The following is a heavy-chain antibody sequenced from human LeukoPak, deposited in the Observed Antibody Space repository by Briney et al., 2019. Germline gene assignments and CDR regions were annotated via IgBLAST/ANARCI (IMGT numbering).Heavy chain of an antibody. CDR3: ARLFGGVTTFDY. J-gene: IGHJ4*02. D-gene: IGHD4-17*01. CDR2: VWPDGGEQ. CDR1: AFRFSSYS. V-gene: IGHV3-7*01. Sequence: GGSLRLSCAGSAFRFSSYSMSWVRQGPGKGLEWVATVWPDGGEQRYVDSVRGRFTISRDNAKSLLYLQMHSLSVEDTAVYFCARLFGGVTTFDYWGQGALVTVSS.